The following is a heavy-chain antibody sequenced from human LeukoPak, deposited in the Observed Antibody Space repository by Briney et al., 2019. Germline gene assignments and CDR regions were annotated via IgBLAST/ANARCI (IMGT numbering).Heavy chain of an antibody. CDR3: ARDALTTVTTIPYYYYGMDV. Sequence: GGSLRLSCAASVFTFSSYCMHWVRQALCKGLEWVAVIWYDGSNKYYADSVKGRFTISRDNSKNTLYLQMNSLRAEGTAVYYCARDALTTVTTIPYYYYGMDVWGQGTTVTVSS. J-gene: IGHJ6*02. V-gene: IGHV3-33*01. CDR2: IWYDGSNK. CDR1: VFTFSSYC. D-gene: IGHD4-17*01.